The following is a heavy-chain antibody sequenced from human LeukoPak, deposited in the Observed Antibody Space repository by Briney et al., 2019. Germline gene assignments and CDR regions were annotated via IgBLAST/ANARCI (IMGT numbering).Heavy chain of an antibody. CDR1: GGSISSGGYY. V-gene: IGHV4-31*03. J-gene: IGHJ2*01. CDR3: ARGDYGDYVIPLWYFDL. CDR2: IYYSGST. Sequence: SETLSLTCTVSGGSISSGGYYWSWIRQHPGKGLEWIGYIYYSGSTYYNPSLKSRVTISVDTSKNQFSLKLSSVTAADTAVYYCARGDYGDYVIPLWYFDLWGRGTLVTVSS. D-gene: IGHD4-17*01.